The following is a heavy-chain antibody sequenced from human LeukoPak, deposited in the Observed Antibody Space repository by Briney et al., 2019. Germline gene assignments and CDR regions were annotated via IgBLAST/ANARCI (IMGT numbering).Heavy chain of an antibody. CDR2: ISTSGGST. D-gene: IGHD3-10*01. CDR1: GYTFSSHA. Sequence: PGGSLRLSCAASGYTFSSHAMSWVRQAPGKGLEWVSAISTSGGSTYCADSVKGRFTISRDNSRNTLYLQMNSLRAEDTAIYYCALRGGQPDPFDYWGQGTLVTVSP. CDR3: ALRGGQPDPFDY. J-gene: IGHJ4*02. V-gene: IGHV3-23*01.